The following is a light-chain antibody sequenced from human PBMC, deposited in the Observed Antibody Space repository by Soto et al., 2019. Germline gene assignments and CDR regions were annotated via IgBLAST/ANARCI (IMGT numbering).Light chain of an antibody. CDR3: QQYGNSRT. CDR2: GAS. Sequence: EIVLTQSPGTLSLSPGERATLSCRASQSVRSSYLAWYQQKPGQAPRLLIYGASSRATGIPDRFSGSGSGTDFTLTISRLEPEDFAVYYCQQYGNSRTFGQGTKVEIK. V-gene: IGKV3-20*01. CDR1: QSVRSSY. J-gene: IGKJ1*01.